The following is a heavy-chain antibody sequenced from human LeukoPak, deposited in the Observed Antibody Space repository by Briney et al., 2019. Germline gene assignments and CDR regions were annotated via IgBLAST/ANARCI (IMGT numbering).Heavy chain of an antibody. CDR2: VYYSGST. D-gene: IGHD3-16*01. CDR3: AREFADSNWFDP. J-gene: IGHJ5*02. V-gene: IGHV4-31*03. Sequence: SQTLSLTCTVSGGSISRAGYFWSWIRQHPGKGLEWIGYVYYSGSTYYNPSLKSRVSISIDTSKNQFSLELNSVTAADTAVYYCAREFADSNWFDPWGQGTLVTVSS. CDR1: GGSISRAGYF.